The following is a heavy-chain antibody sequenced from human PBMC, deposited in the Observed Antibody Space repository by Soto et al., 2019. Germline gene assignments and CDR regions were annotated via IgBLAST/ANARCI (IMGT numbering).Heavy chain of an antibody. V-gene: IGHV3-21*01. J-gene: IGHJ1*01. CDR2: ISDDSNYI. D-gene: IGHD3-16*01. CDR3: ATPYYFNH. CDR1: GFMFSAYT. Sequence: EVQLVQSGGGLVQPGGSLRLSCAASGFMFSAYTMTWVRQAPGKGLEWLSSISDDSNYIDYADSLRGRFTVSRDNARKSLYLQMDSLGAEDTGVYYCATPYYFNHWGPGTLVTVSS.